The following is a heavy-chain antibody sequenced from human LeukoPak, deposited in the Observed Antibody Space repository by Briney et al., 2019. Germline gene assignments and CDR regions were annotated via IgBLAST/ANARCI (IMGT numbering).Heavy chain of an antibody. V-gene: IGHV3-48*03. CDR2: INPGGSNR. CDR1: GFTFSGCE. CDR3: ASSLSSGWDPVDDY. J-gene: IGHJ4*02. D-gene: IGHD6-19*01. Sequence: PGGSLRLSCAISGFTFSGCELTWVRQAPGKGLEWVSYINPGGSNRFYAGSVRGRFTISRDDAKKSVYLQMNSLRAEDTAVYYCASSLSSGWDPVDDYWGQGIMVTVSS.